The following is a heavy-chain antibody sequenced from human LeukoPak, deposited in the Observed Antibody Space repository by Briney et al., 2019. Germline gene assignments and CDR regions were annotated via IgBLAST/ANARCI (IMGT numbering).Heavy chain of an antibody. V-gene: IGHV3-48*03. J-gene: IGHJ4*02. D-gene: IGHD2-21*02. CDR2: IDTSGTVI. CDR1: TFTFSRYE. CDR3: AGGSVVTTFDY. Sequence: PGGSLRLSCAASTFTFSRYEMNWVRQAPGKGLEWISYIDTSGTVIYYADSVKGRFTISRDNARSSLFLQMNSLRVEDTAVYYCAGGSVVTTFDYWGQGTLVPVSS.